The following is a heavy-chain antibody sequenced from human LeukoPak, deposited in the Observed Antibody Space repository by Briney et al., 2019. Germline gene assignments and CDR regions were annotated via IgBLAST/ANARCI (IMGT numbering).Heavy chain of an antibody. J-gene: IGHJ4*02. V-gene: IGHV3-7*05. D-gene: IGHD6-19*01. CDR1: GFTFSSYW. CDR2: IKKDGSEK. Sequence: GSLRLSFAASGFTFSSYWMNWVRPAPGKGLEWVAYIKKDGSEKYYVDSVKGRFTISRDNTKSSLYLQMNSLRAEDAAVYYCARHTSGQPFDYWGQGTLVTVSS. CDR3: ARHTSGQPFDY.